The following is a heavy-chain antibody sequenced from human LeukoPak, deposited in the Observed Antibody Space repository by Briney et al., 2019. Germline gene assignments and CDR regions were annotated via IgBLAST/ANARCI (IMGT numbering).Heavy chain of an antibody. CDR3: ARAVSGRFDY. D-gene: IGHD6-19*01. CDR1: GGSMSPCH. V-gene: IGHV4-59*08. Sequence: SETLSLTCTVSGGSMSPCHWGWIRQPPGKGLEWTGYIYYSGSTNYNPSLKSRVTISVDTSKNQFSLKLSSVTAADTAIYYCARAVSGRFDYWGQGTLVTVSS. J-gene: IGHJ4*02. CDR2: IYYSGST.